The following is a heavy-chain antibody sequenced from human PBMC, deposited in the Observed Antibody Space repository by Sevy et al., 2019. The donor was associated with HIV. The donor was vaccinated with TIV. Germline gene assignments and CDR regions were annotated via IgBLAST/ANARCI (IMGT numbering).Heavy chain of an antibody. D-gene: IGHD6-13*01. CDR3: ATHAGIAAAGRVFDY. CDR2: IRNKADSYTT. J-gene: IGHJ4*02. V-gene: IGHV3-72*01. Sequence: GSLRLSCAASGFTFSDHYMEWVRQAPGQGLEWVGRIRNKADSYTTEYAASVKDRFTISWDDSKNSLYLLMNSLKTEDTAVYYCATHAGIAAAGRVFDYWSQGTLVTVSS. CDR1: GFTFSDHY.